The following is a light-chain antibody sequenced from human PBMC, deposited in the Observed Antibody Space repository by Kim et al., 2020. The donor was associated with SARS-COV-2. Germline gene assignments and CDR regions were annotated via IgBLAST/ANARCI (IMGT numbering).Light chain of an antibody. CDR2: YDA. CDR3: QVWDTSTEHIL. V-gene: IGLV3-21*04. Sequence: APGRTARDNGGGTNRGGKMVNWCQRRPGQAPVLVIYYDAGRPSGIPGRFSGSNSGNTATLTISGVEAGDEADYYCQVWDTSTEHILFGGGTQLTVL. CDR1: NRGGKM. J-gene: IGLJ2*01.